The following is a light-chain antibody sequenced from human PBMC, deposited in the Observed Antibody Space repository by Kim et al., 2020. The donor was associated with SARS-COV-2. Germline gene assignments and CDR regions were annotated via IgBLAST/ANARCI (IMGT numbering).Light chain of an antibody. CDR1: QSVSSRH. Sequence: LYPGERATLSCRASQSVSSRHLAWYQQKRGQPPRLLSYAASSRATGIPDRFSGSGSGTDFTLTINRLEPEDFAVYHCQQYGGSPQSFGQGTKLEI. V-gene: IGKV3-20*01. J-gene: IGKJ2*01. CDR3: QQYGGSPQS. CDR2: AAS.